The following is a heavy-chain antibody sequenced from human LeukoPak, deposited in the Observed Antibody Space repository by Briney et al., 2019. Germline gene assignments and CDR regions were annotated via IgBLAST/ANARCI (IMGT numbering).Heavy chain of an antibody. V-gene: IGHV4-34*01. CDR3: ARDLGDEVVTATYSFDI. D-gene: IGHD2-21*02. CDR2: INQSGST. J-gene: IGHJ3*02. CDR1: GGSFSYYY. Sequence: SETLSLTCAVYGGSFSYYYWSWIRQPPGKGLEWIGEINQSGSTNYNPSLTSRVTISVDTSKNQFSLKLSSVTAADTAVYYCARDLGDEVVTATYSFDIWGQGTMGTVSS.